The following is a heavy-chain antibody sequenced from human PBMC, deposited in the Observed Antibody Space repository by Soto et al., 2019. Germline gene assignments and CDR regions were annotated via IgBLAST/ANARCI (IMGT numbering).Heavy chain of an antibody. CDR3: AKFSAASVYDISSAPDY. V-gene: IGHV3-23*01. CDR2: ISGGGSKT. Sequence: EVQLWESGGGLVQPGGSLRLSCAASGFSFSTYAMTWFRQAPGKGLQWVSAISGGGSKTHYADSVKGRFTISRDNSKKLLHLQMNSLRAEDTAIYYCAKFSAASVYDISSAPDYWGQGTLVTVSS. CDR1: GFSFSTYA. J-gene: IGHJ4*02. D-gene: IGHD3-9*01.